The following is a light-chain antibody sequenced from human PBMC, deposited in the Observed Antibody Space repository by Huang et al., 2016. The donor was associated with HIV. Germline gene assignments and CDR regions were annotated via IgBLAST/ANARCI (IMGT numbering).Light chain of an antibody. J-gene: IGKJ4*01. CDR2: DAS. V-gene: IGKV1-33*01. CDR1: QDISNY. CDR3: QQYDSLPPT. Sequence: DIQMTQSPSSLSASVGDRVTITCQASQDISNYLNWYQQKPGKAPKLLIYDASNLETGVPSRVSGSGSGTDFTFTISSLQPEDIATYYCQQYDSLPPTFGGGTKVEIK.